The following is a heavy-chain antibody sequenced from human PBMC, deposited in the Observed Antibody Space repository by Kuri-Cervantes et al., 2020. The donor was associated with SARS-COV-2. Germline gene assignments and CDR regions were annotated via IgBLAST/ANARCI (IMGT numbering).Heavy chain of an antibody. CDR1: GFTFSSYA. CDR3: ARDEWHYYGSGSYGPRYYYYGMDV. D-gene: IGHD3-10*01. CDR2: ISYDGSNK. J-gene: IGHJ6*02. Sequence: GGSLRLSCAASGFTFSSYAMHWVRQAPSKGLEWVAVISYDGSNKYYADSVKGRFTISRDNAKNSLYLQMNSLRAKDTAVYYCARDEWHYYGSGSYGPRYYYYGMDVWGQGTTVTVSS. V-gene: IGHV3-30-3*01.